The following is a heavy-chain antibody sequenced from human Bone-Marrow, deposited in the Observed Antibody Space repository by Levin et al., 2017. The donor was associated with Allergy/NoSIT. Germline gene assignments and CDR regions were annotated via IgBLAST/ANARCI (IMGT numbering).Heavy chain of an antibody. J-gene: IGHJ5*02. CDR3: ARHYDYVRGSSSWFDP. D-gene: IGHD3-16*01. CDR2: IYYDGTT. CDR1: GGSIRGHY. Sequence: SETLSLTCTVSGGSIRGHYWSWIRQPPGKGLEWIGYIYYDGTTNYNPSLKSRVTISVDTAKNQFSLQLGSVTSADTAVYYCARHYDYVRGSSSWFDPWGQGTLVTVSS. V-gene: IGHV4-59*11.